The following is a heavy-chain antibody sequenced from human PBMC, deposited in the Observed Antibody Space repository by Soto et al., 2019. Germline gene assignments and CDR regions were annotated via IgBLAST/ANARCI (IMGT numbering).Heavy chain of an antibody. V-gene: IGHV4-39*02. Sequence: SETLSLTCTVSGSSISSSGYYWGWIRQPPGRGLEWIGSLYYNVGTYYNPSLKSRVTISADTSANQFSLMVNSVTAEDTAVYYCAREDSIIIPAVSDFWGQGTLVTVSS. CDR3: AREDSIIIPAVSDF. J-gene: IGHJ4*02. D-gene: IGHD2-2*01. CDR2: LYYNVGT. CDR1: GSSISSSGYY.